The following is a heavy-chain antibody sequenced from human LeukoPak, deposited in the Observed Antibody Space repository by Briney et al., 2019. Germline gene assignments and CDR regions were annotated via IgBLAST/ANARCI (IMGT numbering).Heavy chain of an antibody. CDR1: GFTFSSYA. CDR3: ARIRAGDGLDY. V-gene: IGHV3-30-3*01. J-gene: IGHJ4*02. Sequence: GGSLRLSCAASGFTFSSYAMHWVRQAPGKGLEWVAVISYDGSNKYYADSVKGRFTISRDNAKNSLYLQMNSLRAEDTAVYYCARIRAGDGLDYWGQGTLVTVSS. CDR2: ISYDGSNK.